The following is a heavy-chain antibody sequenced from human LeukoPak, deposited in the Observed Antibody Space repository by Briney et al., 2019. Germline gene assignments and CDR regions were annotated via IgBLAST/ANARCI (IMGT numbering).Heavy chain of an antibody. J-gene: IGHJ5*02. Sequence: PGRALRLSCAASGFTFSDYGMQWVRQAPGKGVEGVALISTDGSHKDYADTVKGRFTLSRDNSKNTLYLQMNSLRVEDTAVYYCAKDGTSRWFGEATWGQGTLVTVSS. CDR3: AKDGTSRWFGEAT. D-gene: IGHD3-10*01. CDR2: ISTDGSHK. CDR1: GFTFSDYG. V-gene: IGHV3-30*18.